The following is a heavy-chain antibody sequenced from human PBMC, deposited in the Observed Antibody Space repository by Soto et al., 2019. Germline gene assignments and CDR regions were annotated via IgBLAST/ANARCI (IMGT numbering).Heavy chain of an antibody. V-gene: IGHV3-23*01. J-gene: IGHJ4*02. CDR1: GFTFSSYA. D-gene: IGHD3-16*02. CDR2: ISGSGGST. Sequence: GGSLRLSCAASGFTFSSYAMSWVRQAPGKGLEWVSAISGSGGSTYYADSVKGRFTISRDNSKNTLYLQMNSLRAEDTAVYYCAKDPGGITFGGVIAMTFDYWGQGTLVTVSS. CDR3: AKDPGGITFGGVIAMTFDY.